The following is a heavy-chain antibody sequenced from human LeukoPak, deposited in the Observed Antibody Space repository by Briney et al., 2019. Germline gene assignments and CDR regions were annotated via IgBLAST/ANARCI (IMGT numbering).Heavy chain of an antibody. Sequence: PSETLSLTCAVYGGSFSGYYWSWIRQPPGKGLEWIGEINHSGSTNYNPSLKSRVTISVDTSKNQFSLKPSSVAAADTAVYYCASLNDPLPGWGQGTLVTVSS. CDR1: GGSFSGYY. J-gene: IGHJ4*02. CDR2: INHSGST. CDR3: ASLNDPLPG. D-gene: IGHD1-1*01. V-gene: IGHV4-34*01.